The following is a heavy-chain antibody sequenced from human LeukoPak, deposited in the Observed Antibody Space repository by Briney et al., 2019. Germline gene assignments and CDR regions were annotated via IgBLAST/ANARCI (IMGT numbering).Heavy chain of an antibody. CDR3: ARGGEQWLYYFDY. J-gene: IGHJ4*02. V-gene: IGHV3-30*04. CDR1: GFTFSSYA. CDR2: ISYDGSNK. D-gene: IGHD6-19*01. Sequence: GRSLRLSCAASGFTFSSYAMHWVRQAPGKGLEWVAVISYDGSNKYYAHSVKGRFTISRDNSKNTLYLQMNSLRAADTAVYYCARGGEQWLYYFDYWGQGTLVTVSS.